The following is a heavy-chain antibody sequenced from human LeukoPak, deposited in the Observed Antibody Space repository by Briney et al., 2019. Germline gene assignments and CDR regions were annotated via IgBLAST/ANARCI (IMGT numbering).Heavy chain of an antibody. Sequence: PSETLSLTCAVYGGSFSGYYWSWIRQPPGKGLEWIGEINHSGSTNYNPSLKSRVTISVDTSKNQFSLKLSSVTAADTAVYYCARGGVITFGGVIARAFDIWGQGTMVTVSS. CDR2: INHSGST. J-gene: IGHJ3*02. V-gene: IGHV4-34*01. CDR3: ARGGVITFGGVIARAFDI. CDR1: GGSFSGYY. D-gene: IGHD3-16*02.